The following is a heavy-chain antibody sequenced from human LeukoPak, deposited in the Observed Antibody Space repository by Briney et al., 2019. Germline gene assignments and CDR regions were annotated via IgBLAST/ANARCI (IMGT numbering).Heavy chain of an antibody. CDR2: IHPGGSET. J-gene: IGHJ4*02. D-gene: IGHD5-24*01. CDR1: GYSFSSYW. V-gene: IGHV5-51*01. CDR3: ARASRDGYNQNFDH. Sequence: GESLKISCKGLGYSFSSYWNAWVRQRPGKGLEWMGIIHPGGSETRYDPSFQGQVTISADMSTSTAYLQWSSLRASDTAMYYCARASRDGYNQNFDHWGQGTLVTVSS.